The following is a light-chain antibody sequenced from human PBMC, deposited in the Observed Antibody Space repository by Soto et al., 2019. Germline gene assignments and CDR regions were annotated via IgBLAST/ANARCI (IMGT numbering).Light chain of an antibody. V-gene: IGKV3-15*01. CDR3: HQYFNWPAT. Sequence: EIVMTQSPATLSVSPGERATLSCRASQSVGSYLAGYQQKLGQAPRLLVSGASTRAPGIPARFSGSGSETEFILTITSLQSEDFAIYHCHQYFNWPATFGQGTKVEV. J-gene: IGKJ1*01. CDR1: QSVGSY. CDR2: GAS.